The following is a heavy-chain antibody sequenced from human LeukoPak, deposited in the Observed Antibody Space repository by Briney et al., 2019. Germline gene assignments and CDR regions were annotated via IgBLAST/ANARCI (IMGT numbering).Heavy chain of an antibody. D-gene: IGHD2-2*01. Sequence: PGGSLRLSCAASGFTFSSLWMHWVRQAPGKGLVWVSRINSDGSTTSYADSVKGRFTTSRDNAKNTLYLQMNSLRAEDTAVYYCARAGGSCSSTSCYGRGDAFDIWGQGTMVTVSS. V-gene: IGHV3-74*01. CDR1: GFTFSSLW. CDR3: ARAGGSCSSTSCYGRGDAFDI. CDR2: INSDGSTT. J-gene: IGHJ3*02.